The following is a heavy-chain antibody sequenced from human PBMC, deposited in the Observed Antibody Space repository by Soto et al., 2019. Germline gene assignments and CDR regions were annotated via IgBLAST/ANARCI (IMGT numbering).Heavy chain of an antibody. Sequence: SEEVSFKVSWYTFPSYYMHWVRQAPGQGLEWMGIINPSGGSTSYAQKFQGRVTMTRDTSTSTVYMELSSLRSEDTAVYYCAREPPPNYYDSSGYPLGPYGMDVWGQGTTVTVSS. CDR2: INPSGGST. J-gene: IGHJ6*02. D-gene: IGHD3-22*01. CDR3: AREPPPNYYDSSGYPLGPYGMDV. CDR1: WYTFPSYY. V-gene: IGHV1-46*01.